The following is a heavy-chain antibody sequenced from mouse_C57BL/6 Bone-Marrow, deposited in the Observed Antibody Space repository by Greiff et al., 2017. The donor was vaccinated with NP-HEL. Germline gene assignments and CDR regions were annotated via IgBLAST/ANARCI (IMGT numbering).Heavy chain of an antibody. CDR1: GYTFTSYW. CDR2: IHPNSGST. V-gene: IGHV1-64*01. CDR3: ARFGSSPFAY. Sequence: QVQLQQPGAELVKPGASVKLSCKASGYTFTSYWMHWVKQRPGQGLEWIGMIHPNSGSTNYNEKFKSKATLTVDKSSSTANMQLSSLTSEDSAVYYCARFGSSPFAYWGQGTLVTVSA. J-gene: IGHJ3*01. D-gene: IGHD1-1*01.